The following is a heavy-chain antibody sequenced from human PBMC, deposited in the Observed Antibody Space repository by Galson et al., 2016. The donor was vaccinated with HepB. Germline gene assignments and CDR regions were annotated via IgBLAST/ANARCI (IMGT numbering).Heavy chain of an antibody. D-gene: IGHD4-17*01. CDR2: SYSGGRT. J-gene: IGHJ1*01. V-gene: IGHV3-53*01. CDR3: ARVHGDPY. Sequence: SLRLSCAASGFSVSNNDASWVRQAPGKGLEWVSVSYSGGRTCYADSVKGRFTVSRDDSKNTLYLQMNSLRVEDTAVYYCARVHGDPYWGQGTLVTVSS. CDR1: GFSVSNND.